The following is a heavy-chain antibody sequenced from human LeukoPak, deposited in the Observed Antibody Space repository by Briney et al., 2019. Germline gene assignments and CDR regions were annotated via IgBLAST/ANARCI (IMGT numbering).Heavy chain of an antibody. D-gene: IGHD6-6*01. V-gene: IGHV4-34*01. CDR1: GFTFSSYA. CDR2: INHSGST. J-gene: IGHJ3*02. Sequence: GSLRLSCAASGFTFSSYAMSWIRQPPGKGLEWIGEINHSGSTNYNPSLKSRVTISVDTSKNQFSLKLSSVTAADTAVYYCARGDSSSASGAFDIWGQGTMVTVSS. CDR3: ARGDSSSASGAFDI.